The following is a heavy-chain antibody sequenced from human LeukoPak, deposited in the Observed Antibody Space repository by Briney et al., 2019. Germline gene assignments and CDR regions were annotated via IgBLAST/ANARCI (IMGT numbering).Heavy chain of an antibody. CDR1: GFTFTSYS. D-gene: IGHD3-22*01. J-gene: IGHJ4*02. Sequence: GGSLRLSCAASGFTFTSYSMSWVRQAPGKGLEWVAAAQGDGRLQYYADSVKGRFTISKDISKSTLYVQMNSLRAEDTAVYYCATGGGFYYGHWGQGTLVTVSS. CDR3: ATGGGFYYGH. V-gene: IGHV3-33*08. CDR2: AQGDGRLQ.